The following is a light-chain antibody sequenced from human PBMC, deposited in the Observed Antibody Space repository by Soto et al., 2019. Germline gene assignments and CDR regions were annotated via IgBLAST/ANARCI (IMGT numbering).Light chain of an antibody. Sequence: QSVLTQPRSASGTPGQRITISCSGSSSNIGDNPVNWYQQLPGAAPKLLIYINDQRPSGVPDRFSGSKSGTSASLAISGLQPEDEADYYCAAWDDSLNALFGTGTKLTVL. CDR1: SSNIGDNP. CDR3: AAWDDSLNAL. J-gene: IGLJ1*01. CDR2: IND. V-gene: IGLV1-44*01.